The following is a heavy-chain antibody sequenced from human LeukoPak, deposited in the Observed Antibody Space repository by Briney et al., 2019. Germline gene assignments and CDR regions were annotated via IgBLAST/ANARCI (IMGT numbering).Heavy chain of an antibody. CDR3: ARGADYDILTGYMDV. Sequence: GGSLRLSCAASGLTFSTYTMSWVRQAPGKGRVWVSSISSSSSYLYYADSVKGRFTISRANAKNSLYLEMNSLRAEDTAVYYCARGADYDILTGYMDVWGKGTTVTVSS. CDR1: GLTFSTYT. CDR2: ISSSSSYL. D-gene: IGHD3-9*01. J-gene: IGHJ6*03. V-gene: IGHV3-21*01.